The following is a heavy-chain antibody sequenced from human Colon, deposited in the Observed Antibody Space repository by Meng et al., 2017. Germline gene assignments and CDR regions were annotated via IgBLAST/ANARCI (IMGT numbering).Heavy chain of an antibody. D-gene: IGHD1-26*01. J-gene: IGHJ6*02. V-gene: IGHV3-23*01. CDR2: ISGSGGST. Sequence: GESLKISCAASGFTFSSYAMSWVRQAPGKGLEWVSAISGSGGSTYDADSVKGRFTISRDNSKNTLYLQMNSLRAEDTAVYYCAKDIDSCSGSYCYYYYGMDVWGQGTTVTVSS. CDR1: GFTFSSYA. CDR3: AKDIDSCSGSYCYYYYGMDV.